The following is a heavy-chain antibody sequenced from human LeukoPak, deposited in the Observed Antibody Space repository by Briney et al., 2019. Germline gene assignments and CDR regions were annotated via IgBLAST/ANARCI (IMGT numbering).Heavy chain of an antibody. CDR2: ISGSGGST. V-gene: IGHV3-23*01. CDR1: GFTFSSYV. CDR3: AKDPGPYYGDYLDAFDI. D-gene: IGHD4-17*01. J-gene: IGHJ3*02. Sequence: PGGSLRLSCAASGFTFSSYVMSWVRQAPGKGLEWVSAISGSGGSTYYADSVKGRFTISRDNSKNTLYLQMNSLRAEDTAVYYCAKDPGPYYGDYLDAFDIWGQGTMVTVSS.